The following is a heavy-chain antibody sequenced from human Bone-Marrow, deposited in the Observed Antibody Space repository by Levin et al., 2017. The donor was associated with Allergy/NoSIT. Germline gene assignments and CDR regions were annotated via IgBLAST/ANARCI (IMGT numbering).Heavy chain of an antibody. D-gene: IGHD4-11*01. CDR3: ARDPGRETGLQGNWFDP. CDR2: IHISENP. J-gene: IGHJ5*02. Sequence: SETLSLTCTVSGDSVSRYYWSWIRQPAEKGLEWIGRIHISENPVYNPSLKRRLTVSVDTSKNQLSLRLTSVTAADTAIYYCARDPGRETGLQGNWFDPWGQGTLVTVSS. CDR1: GDSVSRYY. V-gene: IGHV4-4*07.